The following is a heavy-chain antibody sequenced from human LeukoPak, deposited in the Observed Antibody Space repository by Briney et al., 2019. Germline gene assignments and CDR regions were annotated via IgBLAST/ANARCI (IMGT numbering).Heavy chain of an antibody. CDR1: GGSFSGYY. CDR2: INHSGST. D-gene: IGHD3-22*01. Sequence: SETLSLTCAVYGGSFSGYYWSWIRQPPGKGLEWIGEINHSGSTNYNPSLKSRVTISVDTSKNQFSLKLSSVTAADTAVYYCARVSRYYYDSSGYYLYYYYMDVWGKGTTVTVSS. CDR3: ARVSRYYYDSSGYYLYYYYMDV. V-gene: IGHV4-34*01. J-gene: IGHJ6*03.